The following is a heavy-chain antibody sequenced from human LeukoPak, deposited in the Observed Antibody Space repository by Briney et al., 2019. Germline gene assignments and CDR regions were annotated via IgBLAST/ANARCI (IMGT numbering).Heavy chain of an antibody. CDR3: AKDGYSYGDSTGYFDY. Sequence: GGSLRLSCAASGFTFSSYAMSWVRQAPGKGLEWVSAISGSGGSTYYADSVKGRFTISRDNSKNTLYLPLNSLRAEDTAVYYCAKDGYSYGDSTGYFDYWGQGTLVTVSS. CDR2: ISGSGGST. V-gene: IGHV3-23*01. J-gene: IGHJ4*02. D-gene: IGHD5-18*01. CDR1: GFTFSSYA.